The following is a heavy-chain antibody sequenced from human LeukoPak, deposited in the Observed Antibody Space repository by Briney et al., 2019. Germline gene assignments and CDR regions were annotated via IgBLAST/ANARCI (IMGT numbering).Heavy chain of an antibody. CDR3: ARLPRGSSSFYGWFDP. J-gene: IGHJ5*02. V-gene: IGHV4-34*01. D-gene: IGHD6-6*01. CDR2: INHSGST. Sequence: PSETLSLTCAVYGGSFSGYYWSWIRQPPGKGLEWIGEINHSGSTNYNPSLKSRVTISVDTSKNQFSLKLSSVTAADTAVYYCARLPRGSSSFYGWFDPWGQGTLVTVSS. CDR1: GGSFSGYY.